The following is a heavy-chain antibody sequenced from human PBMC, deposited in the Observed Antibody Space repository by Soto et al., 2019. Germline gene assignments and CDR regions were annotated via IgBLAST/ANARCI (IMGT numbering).Heavy chain of an antibody. CDR2: IPYDGSNK. V-gene: IGHV3-30-3*01. CDR1: GFTFSSYA. Sequence: GGSLRLSCAASGFTFSSYAMHWVRQAPGKGLEWVAVIPYDGSNKYYADSVKGRLTISRDNSKNTLYLQMNSLRAEDTAVYYCWRSGDCCGDCYPTYYYYYGMDVWGQGTTVTVSS. D-gene: IGHD2-21*02. J-gene: IGHJ6*02. CDR3: WRSGDCCGDCYPTYYYYYGMDV.